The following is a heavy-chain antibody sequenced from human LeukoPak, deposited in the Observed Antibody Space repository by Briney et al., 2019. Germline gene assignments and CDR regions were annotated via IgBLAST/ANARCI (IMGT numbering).Heavy chain of an antibody. Sequence: GGSLRLSCAASGFTFSSYGMHWVRRAPGKGLEWVAVISYDGSNKYYADSVKGRFTISRDNSKNTLYLQMNSLRAEDTAVYYCASHSSSFRYFDYWGQGTLVTVSS. J-gene: IGHJ4*02. CDR3: ASHSSSFRYFDY. V-gene: IGHV3-30*03. D-gene: IGHD6-6*01. CDR2: ISYDGSNK. CDR1: GFTFSSYG.